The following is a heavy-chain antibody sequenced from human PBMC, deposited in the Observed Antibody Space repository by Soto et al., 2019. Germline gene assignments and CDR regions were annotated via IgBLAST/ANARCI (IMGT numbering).Heavy chain of an antibody. V-gene: IGHV1-18*01. D-gene: IGHD6-13*01. CDR1: CYTFTSYG. Sequence: SGKVSCKASCYTFTSYGISWVRQAPGQGLEWMGWISAYNGNTNYAQKLQGRVTMTTDTSTSTAYMELRSLRSDDTAVYYCARERYSSSWYLVDYWGQGTLVTVSS. CDR3: ARERYSSSWYLVDY. J-gene: IGHJ4*02. CDR2: ISAYNGNT.